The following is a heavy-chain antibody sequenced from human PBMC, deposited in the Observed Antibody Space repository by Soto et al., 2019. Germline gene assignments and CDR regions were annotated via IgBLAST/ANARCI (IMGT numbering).Heavy chain of an antibody. D-gene: IGHD1-26*01. CDR2: IYYSGST. CDR1: CGYITSSSYF. Sequence: SLTMSLPYTVSCGYITSSSYFRGWKKKPPGKGLEWIGSIYYSGSTYYNPSLKSRVTISVDTSKNQFSLKLSSVTAADTAVYYCATQEVGGSYVYTFDPWGQGTLVTVSS. V-gene: IGHV4-39*01. J-gene: IGHJ5*02. CDR3: ATQEVGGSYVYTFDP.